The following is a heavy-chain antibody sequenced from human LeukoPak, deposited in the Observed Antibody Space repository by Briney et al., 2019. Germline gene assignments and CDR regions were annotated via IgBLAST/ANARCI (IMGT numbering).Heavy chain of an antibody. D-gene: IGHD4-17*01. CDR2: IYYSGST. J-gene: IGHJ5*02. Sequence: SETLSLTCTVSGGSISSYYRSWIRQPPGKGLEWIGYIYYSGSTNYNPSLKSRVTISVDTSKNQFSLKLSSVTAADTAVYYCARHTAVTNWFDPWGQGTLVTVSS. V-gene: IGHV4-59*08. CDR3: ARHTAVTNWFDP. CDR1: GGSISSYY.